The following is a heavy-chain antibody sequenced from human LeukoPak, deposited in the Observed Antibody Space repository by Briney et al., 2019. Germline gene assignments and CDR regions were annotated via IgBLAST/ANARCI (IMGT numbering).Heavy chain of an antibody. J-gene: IGHJ4*02. D-gene: IGHD3-22*01. CDR2: IYYSGST. Sequence: PSETLSLTCTVSGNSISSYYWSWIRQPPGKGLEWIGSIYYSGSTYYNPSLKSRVTISVDTSKNQFSLKLSSVTAADTAVYYCARQGDYYDSSGYDYWGQGTLVTVSS. V-gene: IGHV4-39*01. CDR3: ARQGDYYDSSGYDY. CDR1: GNSISSYY.